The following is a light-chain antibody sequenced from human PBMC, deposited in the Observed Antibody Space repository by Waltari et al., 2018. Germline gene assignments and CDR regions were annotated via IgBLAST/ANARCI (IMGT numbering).Light chain of an antibody. V-gene: IGLV2-23*01. J-gene: IGLJ2*01. CDR1: SSDIGNYNFF. CDR3: CSYGVRVF. Sequence: QSALTQPASVSGSPGQSITLSRPGTSSDIGNYNFFVSWYQHRPGEAPKLIIYEGNVRPSGVSDRFSGSKSGNAASLTISGLQAEDEAHFYCCSYGVRVFFGGGTKLTVL. CDR2: EGN.